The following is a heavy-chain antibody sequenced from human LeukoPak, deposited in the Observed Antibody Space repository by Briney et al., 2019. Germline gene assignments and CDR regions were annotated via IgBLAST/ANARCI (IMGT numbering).Heavy chain of an antibody. J-gene: IGHJ3*02. Sequence: ASVKVSCKASGGTFSSYAISWVRQAPGQGLEWMGGIIPIFGTANYAQKFQGRVTITTDESTSTAYMELSSLGSEDTAVYYCALPPIFGVVIPSYDAFDIWGQGTMVTVSS. CDR1: GGTFSSYA. CDR2: IIPIFGTA. D-gene: IGHD3-3*01. V-gene: IGHV1-69*05. CDR3: ALPPIFGVVIPSYDAFDI.